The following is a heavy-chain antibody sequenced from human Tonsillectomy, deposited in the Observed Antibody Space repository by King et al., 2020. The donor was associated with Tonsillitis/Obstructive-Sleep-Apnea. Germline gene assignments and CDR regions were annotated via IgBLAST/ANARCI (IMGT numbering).Heavy chain of an antibody. J-gene: IGHJ4*02. V-gene: IGHV5-51*01. CDR2: IYPGDSGP. Sequence: QLVQSGAEAKKPGESLKISCKGSGYSLTTYWIGWVRQMPGKGLECMAIIYPGDSGPRYTPSFQGQVTISADWSISTAYLQWSSLKASDTAMYLCARVKGPGRPFDLWGEGTLVTGSS. CDR1: GYSLTTYW. CDR3: ARVKGPGRPFDL.